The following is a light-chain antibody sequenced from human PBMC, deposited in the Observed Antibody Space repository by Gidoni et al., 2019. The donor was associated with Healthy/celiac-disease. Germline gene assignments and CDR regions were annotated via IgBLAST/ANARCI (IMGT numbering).Light chain of an antibody. CDR1: QSVSSY. CDR2: DAS. Sequence: ELVLTQSPATLSLSPGERATLSCRASQSVSSYLAWYQQKPGQAPRLRTYDASNRATGIPARFSGSGSGTDFTLTISSLEPEDFAVYYCQQRSNWPLLTFGGGTKVEIK. CDR3: QQRSNWPLLT. V-gene: IGKV3-11*01. J-gene: IGKJ4*01.